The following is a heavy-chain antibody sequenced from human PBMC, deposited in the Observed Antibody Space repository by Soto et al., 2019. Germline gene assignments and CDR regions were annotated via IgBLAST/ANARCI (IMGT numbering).Heavy chain of an antibody. Sequence: QVQLQESGPGLVKPSGTLSLTCAVSGGSISSSNWWSWVRQPPGKGLEWIGEIYHSGSTNYNPSLKSRVTISVDKSKNHFSLKLTSVTAADTAVYYCARMDLIPFPLEVRPSKWYFDLWGRGTLVTVSS. CDR1: GGSISSSNW. CDR3: ARMDLIPFPLEVRPSKWYFDL. D-gene: IGHD6-6*01. CDR2: IYHSGST. J-gene: IGHJ2*01. V-gene: IGHV4-4*02.